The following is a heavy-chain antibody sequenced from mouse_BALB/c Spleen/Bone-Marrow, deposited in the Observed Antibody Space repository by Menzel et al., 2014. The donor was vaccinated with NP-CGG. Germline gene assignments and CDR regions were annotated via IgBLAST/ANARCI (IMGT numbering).Heavy chain of an antibody. J-gene: IGHJ4*01. V-gene: IGHV1-9*01. CDR2: FLPGNDYT. CDR1: GYTFSNYW. Sequence: QVQLQQSGAELMKPGASVKISCKATGYTFSNYWIDWVKQRPGHGLEWIGDFLPGNDYTNCNEKFKGKATFTADASSNTAYMQLNSLTSEDSAVYYCSRGWYSMDYWGQGTSVTVSS. CDR3: SRGWYSMDY. D-gene: IGHD2-3*01.